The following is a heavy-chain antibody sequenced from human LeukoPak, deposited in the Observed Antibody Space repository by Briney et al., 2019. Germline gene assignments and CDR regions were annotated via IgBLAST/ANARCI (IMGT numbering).Heavy chain of an antibody. D-gene: IGHD1-26*01. CDR3: HSGSYYLDY. Sequence: PSETLSLTCAVYGGSFSGYYWSWIRQPPGKGLEWIGEINHSGSTNYNPSLKSRVTISVDTSKNQFSLKPSSVTAADTAVYYCHSGSYYLDYWGQGTLVTVSS. CDR1: GGSFSGYY. V-gene: IGHV4-34*01. J-gene: IGHJ4*02. CDR2: INHSGST.